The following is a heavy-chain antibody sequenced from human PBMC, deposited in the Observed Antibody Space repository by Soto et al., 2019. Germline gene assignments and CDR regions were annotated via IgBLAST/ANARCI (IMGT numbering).Heavy chain of an antibody. CDR3: AGSGYDPYYYCGMDV. D-gene: IGHD5-12*01. CDR1: GYSFTSYW. J-gene: IGHJ6*02. V-gene: IGHV5-51*01. Sequence: GESLKISCKGSGYSFTSYWIGWVRQMPGKGLEWMGIIYPGDSDTRYSPSFQGQVTISADKSISTAYLQWSSLKASDTAMYYCAGSGYDPYYYCGMDVWGQGTTVTVSS. CDR2: IYPGDSDT.